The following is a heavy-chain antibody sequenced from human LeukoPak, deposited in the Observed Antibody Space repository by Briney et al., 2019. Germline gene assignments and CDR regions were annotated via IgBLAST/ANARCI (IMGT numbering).Heavy chain of an antibody. V-gene: IGHV1-69*13. Sequence: SVKVSCKASGGTFSSYAISWVRQAPGQGLEWMGGIIPIFGTANYAQKFQGRVTITADESTSTAYMELSSLRSDDTAVYYCARDASDSGSPFDYWGQGTLVTVSS. D-gene: IGHD3-10*01. CDR1: GGTFSSYA. CDR3: ARDASDSGSPFDY. CDR2: IIPIFGTA. J-gene: IGHJ4*02.